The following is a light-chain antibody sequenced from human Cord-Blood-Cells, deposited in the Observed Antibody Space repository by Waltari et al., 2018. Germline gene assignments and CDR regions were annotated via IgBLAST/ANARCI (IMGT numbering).Light chain of an antibody. CDR2: DVC. Sequence: QSALTQPRSVSGSPGQSVTISCTGTSSDVCGYNYVSWYQQHPGNAPQLMFYDVCKRPSGVPARFSGSKSGKTASLTISGLQAVDDADYYCCSYAGSYTYVFGTGTKVTVL. V-gene: IGLV2-11*02. CDR1: SSDVCGYNY. CDR3: CSYAGSYTYV. J-gene: IGLJ1*01.